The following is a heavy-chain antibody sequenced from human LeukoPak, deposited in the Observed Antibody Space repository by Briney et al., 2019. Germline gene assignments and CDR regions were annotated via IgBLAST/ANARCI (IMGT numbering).Heavy chain of an antibody. J-gene: IGHJ4*02. CDR2: INPKSGVT. CDR1: AYTLSGYY. D-gene: IGHD6-19*01. V-gene: IGHV1-2*02. Sequence: ASVKVSCKASAYTLSGYYMHWVRHAPGQGLEWMGWINPKSGVTNYAQKFQGRVTMTWDTSINTTFMELSRLRSDDTAVYYCARRIAVAGSPVYYFDYWGQGTLVTVS. CDR3: ARRIAVAGSPVYYFDY.